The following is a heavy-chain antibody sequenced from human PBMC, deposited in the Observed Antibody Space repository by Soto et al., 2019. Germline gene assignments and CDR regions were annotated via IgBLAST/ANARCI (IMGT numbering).Heavy chain of an antibody. J-gene: IGHJ5*02. CDR3: AREHYGSGSYYFNWFDP. CDR2: INSDDSSK. V-gene: IGHV3-74*01. CDR1: GFTFSNYW. Sequence: GGSLRLSCVASGFTFSNYWMNWVRQAPGKGLVWVSRINSDDSSKDYADSVKGRFTISRDNAKNTLYLQLNSLGAEDTAVYYCAREHYGSGSYYFNWFDPWGQGTLVTVSS. D-gene: IGHD3-10*01.